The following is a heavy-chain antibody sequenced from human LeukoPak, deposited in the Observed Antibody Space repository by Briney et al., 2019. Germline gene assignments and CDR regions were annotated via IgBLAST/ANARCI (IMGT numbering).Heavy chain of an antibody. Sequence: PGGSLRLSCAASGFTFSSYAFNWVRQAPGKGLEWVSAISGSGFGTYYADSVKGRFTMSRGNSKNTLYLQMNSLRAEDTALYYCARIGLGSYTGFWGQGTLVTVSS. CDR2: ISGSGFGT. CDR1: GFTFSSYA. J-gene: IGHJ4*02. D-gene: IGHD3-10*01. V-gene: IGHV3-23*01. CDR3: ARIGLGSYTGF.